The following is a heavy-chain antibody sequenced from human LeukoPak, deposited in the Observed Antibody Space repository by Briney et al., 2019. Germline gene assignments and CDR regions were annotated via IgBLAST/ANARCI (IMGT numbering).Heavy chain of an antibody. V-gene: IGHV4-39*06. CDR3: ARVSYDFWSVLPTGDYYFDY. J-gene: IGHJ4*02. D-gene: IGHD3-3*01. Sequence: SETLSLTCTVSGGSISSSSYYWGWIRQPPGKGLEWIGSIYYSGSTYYNPSLKSRVTISVDTSKNQFPLKLSSVTAADTAVYYCARVSYDFWSVLPTGDYYFDYWGQGTLVTVSS. CDR2: IYYSGST. CDR1: GGSISSSSYY.